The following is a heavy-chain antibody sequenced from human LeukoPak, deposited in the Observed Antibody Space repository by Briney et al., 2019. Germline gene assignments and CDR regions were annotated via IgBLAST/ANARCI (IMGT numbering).Heavy chain of an antibody. CDR3: ARDQSRGDY. D-gene: IGHD3-16*01. Sequence: GGSLRLSCAASGFTFSSYSMSWVRQAPGKGLEWVSSISSTSNYIFYADSVKGRFTISRDNAKNSLYLQMNSLRAEDTAVYYCARDQSRGDYWGQGTLVAVST. J-gene: IGHJ4*02. V-gene: IGHV3-21*01. CDR2: ISSTSNYI. CDR1: GFTFSSYS.